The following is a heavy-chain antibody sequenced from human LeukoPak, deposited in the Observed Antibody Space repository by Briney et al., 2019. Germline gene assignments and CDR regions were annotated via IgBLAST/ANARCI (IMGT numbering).Heavy chain of an antibody. CDR1: GFTFSSYG. CDR2: ISYDGSNK. CDR3: AKNPDEDGYNYYAEYFQH. Sequence: GGSLRLSCAASGFTFSSYGMHWVRQAPGKGLEWVAVISYDGSNKYYADSVKGRFTISRDNSKNTLYLQMNSLRAEDTAVYYCAKNPDEDGYNYYAEYFQHWGQGTLVTVSS. V-gene: IGHV3-30*18. D-gene: IGHD5-24*01. J-gene: IGHJ1*01.